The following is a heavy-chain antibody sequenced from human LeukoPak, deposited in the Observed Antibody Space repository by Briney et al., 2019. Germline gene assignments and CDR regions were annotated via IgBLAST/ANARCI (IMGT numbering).Heavy chain of an antibody. D-gene: IGHD3-3*01. CDR3: ARAKTRDFWSGYSHNWFDP. V-gene: IGHV1-8*01. CDR1: GYTFTSYD. CDR2: MNPNSGNT. J-gene: IGHJ5*02. Sequence: ASVKVSCKASGYTFTSYDINWVRQATGQGLEWMGWMNPNSGNTGYAQKFQGRVTMTRNTSISTAYMARRSLRSEDTAVYYGARAKTRDFWSGYSHNWFDPWGQGTLVTVSS.